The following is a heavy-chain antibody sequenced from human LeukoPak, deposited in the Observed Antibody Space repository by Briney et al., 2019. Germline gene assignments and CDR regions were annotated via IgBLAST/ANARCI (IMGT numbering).Heavy chain of an antibody. CDR1: GFTFSSYG. D-gene: IGHD6-13*01. Sequence: PGRSLRLSCAASGFTFSSYGMHWVRQAPGKGLEWVAVIWYDGSNKYYADSVKGRFTISRDNSKNTLYLQMNSLRAEDTAVYYCAKCIAAAGTPYYYYYYGMDVWGQGTTVTVSS. CDR3: AKCIAAAGTPYYYYYYGMDV. J-gene: IGHJ6*02. CDR2: IWYDGSNK. V-gene: IGHV3-33*06.